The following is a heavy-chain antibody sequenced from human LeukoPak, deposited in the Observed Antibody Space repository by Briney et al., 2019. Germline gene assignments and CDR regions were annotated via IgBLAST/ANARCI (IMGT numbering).Heavy chain of an antibody. CDR1: GGSISSYY. J-gene: IGHJ5*02. V-gene: IGHV4-4*07. CDR2: IYTSGST. CDR3: ARGPRYCSGGSCP. D-gene: IGHD2-15*01. Sequence: SETLSLTCTVSGGSISSYYWSWIRQPAGKGLEWIGRIYTSGSTSYNPSLESRVTISVDTSKNQFSLKLSSVTAADTAVYYCARGPRYCSGGSCPWGQGTLVTVSS.